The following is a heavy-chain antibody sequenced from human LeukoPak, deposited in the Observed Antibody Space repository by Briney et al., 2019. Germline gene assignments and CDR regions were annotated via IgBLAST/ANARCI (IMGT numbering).Heavy chain of an antibody. CDR3: ARDMTSGIVVVPAAFDITGPSDY. CDR2: ISSSSSYI. Sequence: GGSLRLSCAASGFTFSSYSMNWVRQAPGKGLEWVSSISSSSSYIYYADSVKGRFTISRDNAKNSLYLQMNSLRAEDTAVYYCARDMTSGIVVVPAAFDITGPSDYWGQGTLVTVSS. D-gene: IGHD2-2*01. V-gene: IGHV3-21*01. J-gene: IGHJ4*02. CDR1: GFTFSSYS.